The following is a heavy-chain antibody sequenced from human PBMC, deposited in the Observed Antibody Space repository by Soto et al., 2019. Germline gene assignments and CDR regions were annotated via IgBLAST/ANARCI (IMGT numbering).Heavy chain of an antibody. CDR1: GYSFTIYW. J-gene: IGHJ6*02. V-gene: IGHV5-10-1*01. D-gene: IGHD6-6*01. CDR2: IDPSDSYT. Sequence: GESLKISCKGSGYSFTIYWISWVRQMPGKGLEWMGRIDPSDSYTNYSPSFQGHVTISADKSISTAYLQWSSLKASDTAMYYCAXQGIAARPSYYYYGMDVWGQGTTVTVSS. CDR3: AXQGIAARPSYYYYGMDV.